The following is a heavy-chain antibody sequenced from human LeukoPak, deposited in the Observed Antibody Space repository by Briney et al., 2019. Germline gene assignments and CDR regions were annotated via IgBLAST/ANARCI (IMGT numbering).Heavy chain of an antibody. J-gene: IGHJ4*02. CDR2: LYTSEST. V-gene: IGHV4-61*02. D-gene: IGHD2-15*01. CDR3: AREHDGGSGSSFDY. CDR1: GGSISSGSYY. Sequence: PSQTLSLTCTVSGGSISSGSYYWSWIRQPAGKGLEWIGRLYTSESTNYNPSLKSRVTISVDTSRNHFSLRLSSVTAADTAVYYCAREHDGGSGSSFDYWGQGTLVTVSS.